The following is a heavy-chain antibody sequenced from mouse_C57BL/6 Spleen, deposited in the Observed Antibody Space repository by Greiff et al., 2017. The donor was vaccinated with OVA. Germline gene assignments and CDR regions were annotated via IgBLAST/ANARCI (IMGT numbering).Heavy chain of an antibody. D-gene: IGHD2-5*01. CDR2: IYPGSGNT. CDR1: GYTFTDYY. J-gene: IGHJ3*01. V-gene: IGHV1-76*01. Sequence: VQLQQSGAELVRPGASVKLSCKASGYTFTDYYINWVKQRPGQGLEWIARIYPGSGNTYYNEKFKGKATLTAEKSSSTAYMQLSSLTSEDSAVYFCAREGVYYSNYVFAYWGQGTLVTVSA. CDR3: AREGVYYSNYVFAY.